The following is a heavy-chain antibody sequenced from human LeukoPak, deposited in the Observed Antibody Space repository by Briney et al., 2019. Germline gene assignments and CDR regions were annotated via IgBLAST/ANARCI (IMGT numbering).Heavy chain of an antibody. J-gene: IGHJ4*02. Sequence: RGSLRLSCAASRFTLSTYWMRWFRPAPGKGLEWVAHTKQDGSQEYYVDSMKGRFTISRDSAKNSLYLQMNSLRTEDTAVYYCARGVPYDSWSGPHYSDYWGQGTLVTVSS. V-gene: IGHV3-7*01. CDR3: ARGVPYDSWSGPHYSDY. CDR1: RFTLSTYW. D-gene: IGHD3-3*01. CDR2: TKQDGSQE.